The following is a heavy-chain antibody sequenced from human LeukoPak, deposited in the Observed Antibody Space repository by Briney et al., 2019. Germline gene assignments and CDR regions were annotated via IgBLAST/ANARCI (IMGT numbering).Heavy chain of an antibody. J-gene: IGHJ4*02. V-gene: IGHV4-34*01. CDR3: ARRSGYGSGSYFFDY. CDR1: GGSFSGYY. CDR2: INHSGST. Sequence: PSETLSLTCAVYGGSFSGYYWSWIRQPPGKGLEWIGEINHSGSTNYNPSLKSRVTISVDTSKNQFSLKLSSVTAADTAVYYCARRSGYGSGSYFFDYWGQGTLVTVSS. D-gene: IGHD3-10*01.